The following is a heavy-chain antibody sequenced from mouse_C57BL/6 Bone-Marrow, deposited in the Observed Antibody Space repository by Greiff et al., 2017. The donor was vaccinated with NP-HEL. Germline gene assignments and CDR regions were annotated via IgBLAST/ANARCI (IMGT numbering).Heavy chain of an antibody. J-gene: IGHJ2*01. CDR1: GYSITSGYD. CDR2: ISYSGST. Sequence: DVQLQESGPGMVKPSQSLSLTCTVTGYSITSGYDWHWIRHFPGNKLEWMGYISYSGSTNYNPSLKSRISITHDTSKNHFFLKLNSVTTEDTATYYCARGDTTVVEGFDYWGQGTTLTVSS. V-gene: IGHV3-1*01. D-gene: IGHD1-1*01. CDR3: ARGDTTVVEGFDY.